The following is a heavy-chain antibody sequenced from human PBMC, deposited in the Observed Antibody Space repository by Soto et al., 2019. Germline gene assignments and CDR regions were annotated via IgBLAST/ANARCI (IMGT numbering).Heavy chain of an antibody. J-gene: IGHJ6*02. CDR1: GYTFTSYY. CDR2: INPSGGST. CDR3: AKDRYCSSTSCYKREYYYYGMDV. D-gene: IGHD2-2*02. V-gene: IGHV1-46*01. Sequence: ASVKVSCKASGYTFTSYYMHWVRQAPGQGLEWMGIINPSGGSTSYAQKFQGRVTMTRDTSTSTVYMELSSLRSEDTAVYYCAKDRYCSSTSCYKREYYYYGMDVWGQGTTVTVSS.